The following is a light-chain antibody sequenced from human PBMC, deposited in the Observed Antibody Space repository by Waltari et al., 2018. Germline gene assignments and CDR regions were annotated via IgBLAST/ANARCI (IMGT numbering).Light chain of an antibody. CDR3: QQRSISCT. CDR2: DAS. CDR1: QSVGIY. V-gene: IGKV3-11*01. Sequence: IVLTQSLDTLSLSPGERATLSCWASQSVGIYLAWYQQKPGQAPRLLIYDASKRATGIPARFSGSGSGTDFTLTISSLEPEDFAVYYCQQRSISCTFGQGTRLEI. J-gene: IGKJ2*02.